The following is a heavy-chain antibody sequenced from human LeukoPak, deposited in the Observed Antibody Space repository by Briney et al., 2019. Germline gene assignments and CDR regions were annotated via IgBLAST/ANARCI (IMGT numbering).Heavy chain of an antibody. Sequence: GGSLRLSCAASGFAFSSYSVNWVRQAPGKGLEWVSHITASGTAMFYADSVKGRFTISRDNAKNSLYLQMNSLRDEDTAVYYCASSGSYRFDYWGQGTLVTVSS. CDR1: GFAFSSYS. CDR2: ITASGTAM. D-gene: IGHD1-26*01. J-gene: IGHJ4*02. CDR3: ASSGSYRFDY. V-gene: IGHV3-48*02.